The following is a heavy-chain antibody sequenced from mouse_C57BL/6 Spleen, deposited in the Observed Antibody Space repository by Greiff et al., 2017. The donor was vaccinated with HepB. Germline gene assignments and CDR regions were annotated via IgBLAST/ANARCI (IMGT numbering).Heavy chain of an antibody. D-gene: IGHD2-4*01. CDR3: ATAPDYDVHYYAMDY. J-gene: IGHJ4*01. CDR1: GYTFTSYW. V-gene: IGHV1-64*01. CDR2: IHPNSGST. Sequence: VQLQQSGAELVKPGASVKLSCKASGYTFTSYWMHWVKQRPGQGLEWIGMIHPNSGSTNYNEKFKSKATLTVDKSSSTAYMQLSSLTSEDSAVYYCATAPDYDVHYYAMDYWGQGTSVTVSS.